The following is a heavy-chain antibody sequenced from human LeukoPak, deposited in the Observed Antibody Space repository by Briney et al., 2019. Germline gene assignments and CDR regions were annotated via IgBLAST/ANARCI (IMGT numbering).Heavy chain of an antibody. CDR1: GSTLSDLS. CDR3: VTDRARLFWYVDL. V-gene: IGHV1-24*01. CDR2: SDPEDGET. Sequence: ASVKVSCKVSGSTLSDLSILWVRQAPGKGLEYVGGSDPEDGETFHAQNFQGRVTMTEDTSIDTAYMELSSLRSEDTAVYYCVTDRARLFWYVDLWGRGTLVTVSS. J-gene: IGHJ2*01. D-gene: IGHD2-21*02.